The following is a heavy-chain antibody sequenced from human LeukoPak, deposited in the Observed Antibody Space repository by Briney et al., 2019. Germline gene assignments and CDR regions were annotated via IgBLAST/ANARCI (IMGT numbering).Heavy chain of an antibody. J-gene: IGHJ4*01. V-gene: IGHV4-4*07. D-gene: IGHD1-26*01. CDR2: IYSSGST. CDR1: GGSISSCD. CDR3: ARATAGVEATTEFDH. Sequence: SETLSLTCSVSGGSISSCDWSWIRQPADKGLEWIGRIYSSGSTKYNPSLDSRVTMSVDASKNQFSLKLSSVTAADTAVYYCARATAGVEATTEFDHWGHGTLVTVAS.